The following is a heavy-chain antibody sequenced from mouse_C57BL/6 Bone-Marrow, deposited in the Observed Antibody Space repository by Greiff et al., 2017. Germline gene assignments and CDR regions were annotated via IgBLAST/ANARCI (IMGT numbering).Heavy chain of an antibody. CDR3: ARDYYGSSSHFDY. V-gene: IGHV1-9*01. CDR1: GYTFTGYW. J-gene: IGHJ2*01. Sequence: QVQLQQSGAELMKPGASVKLSCKATGYTFTGYWIEWVKQRPGHGLEWIGEILPGSGSTNYNEKFKGKATFTADTSSNTAYMQRSSLTTEDSAIYYWARDYYGSSSHFDYWGQGTTLTVSS. CDR2: ILPGSGST. D-gene: IGHD1-1*01.